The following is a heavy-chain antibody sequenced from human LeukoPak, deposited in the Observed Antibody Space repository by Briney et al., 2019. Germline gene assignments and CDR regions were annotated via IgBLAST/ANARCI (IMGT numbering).Heavy chain of an antibody. CDR2: IYHSGST. J-gene: IGHJ4*02. D-gene: IGHD3-22*01. Sequence: SETLSLTCAVSDGSISSDNWWSWVRQPPGKGLEWIGEIYHSGSTNYNPSLKSRVTISVGKSKNQFSLNLSSVTAADTAVYYCARLTYYYDNSGAPVYWGQGTLVTVSS. CDR1: DGSISSDNW. V-gene: IGHV4-4*02. CDR3: ARLTYYYDNSGAPVY.